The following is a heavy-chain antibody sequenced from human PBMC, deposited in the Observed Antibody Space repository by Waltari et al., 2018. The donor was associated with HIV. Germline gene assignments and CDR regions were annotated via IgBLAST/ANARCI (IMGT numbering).Heavy chain of an antibody. D-gene: IGHD2-15*01. V-gene: IGHV3-74*01. Sequence: VQLVESGGGSIKTGGSLRLSGTASGFSVSNHWMDWVRQGPGKGLVWVARLNSDGSSRNYADAVKGRFVISRDNARNTVYLQLNSLRVEDTAMYFCARASHYIEFSTFDGDYYFDVWGRGTRVAVSS. CDR1: GFSVSNHW. CDR2: LNSDGSSR. J-gene: IGHJ4*02. CDR3: ARASHYIEFSTFDGDYYFDV.